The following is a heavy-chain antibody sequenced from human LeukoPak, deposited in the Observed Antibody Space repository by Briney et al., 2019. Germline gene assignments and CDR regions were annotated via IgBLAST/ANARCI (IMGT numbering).Heavy chain of an antibody. CDR2: IYHSGST. Sequence: SETLSLTCTVSGYSISSVNYWGWIRQSPGKGLEWIGTIYHSGSTYYNPSLKSRVTISVDTSKNQISLRLRSVTAADPAIYYCARGNSDRFPPYMDYWGQGILVIVSS. V-gene: IGHV4-38-2*02. CDR1: GYSISSVNY. CDR3: ARGNSDRFPPYMDY. D-gene: IGHD2-21*01. J-gene: IGHJ4*02.